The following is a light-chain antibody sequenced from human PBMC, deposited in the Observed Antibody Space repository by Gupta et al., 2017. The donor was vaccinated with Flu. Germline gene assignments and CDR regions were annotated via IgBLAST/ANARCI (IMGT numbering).Light chain of an antibody. CDR3: QQYGNLPYS. CDR1: QDISNY. J-gene: IGKJ2*03. V-gene: IGKV1-33*01. Sequence: DIQMTQSPSSLSASVGDRVTITCQASQDISNYLNWYQQKPGKAPKLLIYDASNLETGVPSRFSGSGSGTDFTFTISSLQPEDIATYYCQQYGNLPYSVGQGTKLAIK. CDR2: DAS.